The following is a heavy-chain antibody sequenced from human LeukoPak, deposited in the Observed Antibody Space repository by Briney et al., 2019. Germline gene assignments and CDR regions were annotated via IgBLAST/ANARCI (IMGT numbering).Heavy chain of an antibody. CDR1: GGTFISYA. CDR3: ASGTYYYDSSGYPVSRYFDY. CDR2: IIPIFGTA. J-gene: IGHJ4*02. D-gene: IGHD3-22*01. Sequence: GASVKVSCKASGGTFISYAISWVRQAPGQGLEWMGGIIPIFGTANYAQKFQGRVTITADESTSTAYMELSSLRSEDTAVYYCASGTYYYDSSGYPVSRYFDYWGQGTLVTVSS. V-gene: IGHV1-69*13.